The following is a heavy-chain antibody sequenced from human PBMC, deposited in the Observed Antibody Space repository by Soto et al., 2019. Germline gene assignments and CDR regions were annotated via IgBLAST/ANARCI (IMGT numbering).Heavy chain of an antibody. CDR3: ARGNGYCSGGSCYSIDY. CDR2: INHSGST. Sequence: SETLSLTCAVYGGSFSGYYWSWIRQPPGKGLEWIGEINHSGSTNYNPSLKSRVTISVDTSKNQFSLKLSPVTAADTAVYYCARGNGYCSGGSCYSIDYWGQGTLVTVSS. V-gene: IGHV4-34*01. J-gene: IGHJ4*02. CDR1: GGSFSGYY. D-gene: IGHD2-15*01.